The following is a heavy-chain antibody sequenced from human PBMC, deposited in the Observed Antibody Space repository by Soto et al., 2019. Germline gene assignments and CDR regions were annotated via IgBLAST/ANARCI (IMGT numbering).Heavy chain of an antibody. CDR3: ARQVADICGF. V-gene: IGHV5-51*01. CDR2: IKPGGSDL. D-gene: IGHD3-3*02. CDR1: GYRLDAAW. Sequence: GESLKISCKGVGYRLDAAWIGWVRQTPGKGLEWTGIIKPGGSDLRYSPSFRGQVTISADAAVNAAYPQRHSTKAPDTAMYDCARQVADICGFWGQGTLVSV. J-gene: IGHJ4*02.